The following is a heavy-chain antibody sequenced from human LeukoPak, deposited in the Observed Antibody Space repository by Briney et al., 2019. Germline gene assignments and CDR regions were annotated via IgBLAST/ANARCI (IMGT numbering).Heavy chain of an antibody. V-gene: IGHV3-23*01. CDR3: AKDRAKGQLWSDFDY. CDR2: ISGSGGST. J-gene: IGHJ4*02. CDR1: GFTFSSYA. Sequence: GGSLRLSCAASGFTFSSYAMSWVRQAPGKGLEWVSAISGSGGSTYYADSVKGRFTTSRDNSKNTLYLQMNSLRAEDTAVYYCAKDRAKGQLWSDFDYWGQGTLVTVSS. D-gene: IGHD5-18*01.